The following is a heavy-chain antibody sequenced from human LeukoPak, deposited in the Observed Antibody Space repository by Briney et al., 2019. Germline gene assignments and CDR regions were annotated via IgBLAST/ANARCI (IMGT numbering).Heavy chain of an antibody. Sequence: SETLSLTCTVSGGSISSFYWSWIRQPPGRGLEWIGYIYYSGNTNYNPSLKNRVTISVDTSKNQFSLKLSSVTAADTAVYYCARGYSGSYGRFDYWGQGTLATVSS. CDR3: ARGYSGSYGRFDY. J-gene: IGHJ4*02. D-gene: IGHD1-26*01. V-gene: IGHV4-59*01. CDR1: GGSISSFY. CDR2: IYYSGNT.